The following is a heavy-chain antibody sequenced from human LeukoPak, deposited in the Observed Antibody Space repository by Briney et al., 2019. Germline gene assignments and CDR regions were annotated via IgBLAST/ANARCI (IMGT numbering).Heavy chain of an antibody. CDR2: IYHSGST. CDR3: ARGRIAARPIWPILGRAALFDY. J-gene: IGHJ4*02. CDR1: GYSISSGYY. D-gene: IGHD6-6*01. V-gene: IGHV4-38-2*02. Sequence: PSETLSLTCTVSGYSISSGYYWGWIRQPPGKGLEWIGSIYHSGSTYYNPSLKSRVTISVDTSKNQFSLKLGSVTAADTAVYYCARGRIAARPIWPILGRAALFDYWGQGTLVTVSS.